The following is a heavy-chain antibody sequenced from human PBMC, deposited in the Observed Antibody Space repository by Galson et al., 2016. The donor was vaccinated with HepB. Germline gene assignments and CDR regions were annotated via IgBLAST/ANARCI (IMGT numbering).Heavy chain of an antibody. CDR2: IDLSDSYT. V-gene: IGHV5-10-1*01. CDR1: GYSFTSYW. CDR3: ARHGVHDSGDYGEDY. Sequence: QSGAEVKKPGESLRISCKGFGYSFTSYWISWVRQMPGKGLEWMGRIDLSDSYTNYSPSFQGHVTISADKSISTAYLQWSSLKASDTAMYYCARHGVHDSGDYGEDYWGQGTLVTVSS. D-gene: IGHD4-17*01. J-gene: IGHJ4*02.